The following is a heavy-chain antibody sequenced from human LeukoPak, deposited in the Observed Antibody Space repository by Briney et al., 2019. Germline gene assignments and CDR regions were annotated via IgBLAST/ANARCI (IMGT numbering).Heavy chain of an antibody. Sequence: GESLKISCKSSGYSFTTYWIAWVRQMPGKGLEWMGIIYPGDSDTRYSPSFQGQVTISADKSISTAYLQWSSLKASDTAVYYCARGVGGSGSYYNRYYYYYMDVWGKGTTVTVSS. CDR2: IYPGDSDT. D-gene: IGHD3-10*01. CDR1: GYSFTTYW. V-gene: IGHV5-51*01. CDR3: ARGVGGSGSYYNRYYYYYMDV. J-gene: IGHJ6*03.